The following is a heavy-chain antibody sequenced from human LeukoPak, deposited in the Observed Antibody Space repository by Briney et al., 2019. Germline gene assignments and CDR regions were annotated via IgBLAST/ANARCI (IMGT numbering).Heavy chain of an antibody. V-gene: IGHV2-70*11. CDR1: GFSLSTRGMC. CDR3: ARVYYYDSSGYYSIDY. Sequence: SGPTLVNPTQTLTLTCTFSGFSLSTRGMCVSWIRQPPGKALEWLARIDWDDDKYYSTSLKTRLTISKDTSKNQVVLTMTNMDPVDTATYYCARVYYYDSSGYYSIDYWGQGTLVTVSS. D-gene: IGHD3-22*01. J-gene: IGHJ4*02. CDR2: IDWDDDK.